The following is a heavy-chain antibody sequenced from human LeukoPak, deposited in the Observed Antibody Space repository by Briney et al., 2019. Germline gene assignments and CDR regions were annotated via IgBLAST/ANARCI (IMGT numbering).Heavy chain of an antibody. CDR3: AKHKEKYGDSCLDDY. D-gene: IGHD4-17*01. CDR2: ISGSGGST. J-gene: IGHJ4*02. CDR1: GFTFSSYA. V-gene: IGHV3-23*01. Sequence: GGSLRLSCAASGFTFSSYAMSWVRQAPGKGLEWVSAISGSGGSTYDADSVKGRFTISRDNSKNTLYLQMNSLRAEGTAVYYCAKHKEKYGDSCLDDYWGQGTLVTVSS.